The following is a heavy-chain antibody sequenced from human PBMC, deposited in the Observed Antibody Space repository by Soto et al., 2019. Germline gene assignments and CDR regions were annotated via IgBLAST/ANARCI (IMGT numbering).Heavy chain of an antibody. J-gene: IGHJ4*02. CDR3: ARTHCSSTRCYVGSWDY. D-gene: IGHD2-2*01. V-gene: IGHV1-2*04. CDR1: GYTFTGYY. Sequence: ASVKVYCKASGYTFTGYYMHWVRQAPGQGLEWMGWINPNSGGTNYAQNFQGWVTMTRDTSISTAYMELSRLRSDDTAVYYCARTHCSSTRCYVGSWDYWGQGTLVTVSS. CDR2: INPNSGGT.